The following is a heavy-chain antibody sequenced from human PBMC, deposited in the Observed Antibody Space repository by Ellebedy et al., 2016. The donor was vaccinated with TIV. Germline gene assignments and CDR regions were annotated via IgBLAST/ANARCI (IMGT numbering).Heavy chain of an antibody. D-gene: IGHD3-10*01. CDR2: ISGDGGSA. V-gene: IGHV3-43*02. CDR3: AKDISGVGVGY. CDR1: GFTLDDYA. Sequence: GESLKISCAASGFTLDDYAMHWVRQAPGKGLEWVSLISGDGGSAYYADPVKGRFTISRDNSKNSLYLQMNSLRTEDSALYYCAKDISGVGVGYWGQGTQVTVSS. J-gene: IGHJ4*02.